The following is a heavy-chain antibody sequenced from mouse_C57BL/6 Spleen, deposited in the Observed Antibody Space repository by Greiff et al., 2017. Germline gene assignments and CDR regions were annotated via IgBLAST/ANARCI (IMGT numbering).Heavy chain of an antibody. CDR1: GYTFTDYE. CDR3: TRRGAGTGYAMDY. J-gene: IGHJ4*01. CDR2: IDPETGGT. Sequence: VQLQQSGAELVRPGASVTLSCKASGYTFTDYEMHCVKQTPVHGLEWIGAIDPETGGTAYNQKFKGKAILTADKSSSTAYMELRSLTSEDSAVYYCTRRGAGTGYAMDYWGQGTSVTVSS. D-gene: IGHD4-1*01. V-gene: IGHV1-15*01.